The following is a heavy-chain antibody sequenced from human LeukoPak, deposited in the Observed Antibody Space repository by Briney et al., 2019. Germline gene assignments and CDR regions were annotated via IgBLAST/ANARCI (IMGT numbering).Heavy chain of an antibody. Sequence: GGSLRLSCAASGFTFSGSAMHWVRQASGKGLEWVGRIRSKANSYATACAASVKGRFTISRDDSKNTAYLQMNSLKTEDTAVYYCITMVRGDYYYYGMDVWGKGTTVTVSS. CDR3: ITMVRGDYYYYGMDV. V-gene: IGHV3-73*01. CDR1: GFTFSGSA. CDR2: IRSKANSYAT. J-gene: IGHJ6*04. D-gene: IGHD3-10*01.